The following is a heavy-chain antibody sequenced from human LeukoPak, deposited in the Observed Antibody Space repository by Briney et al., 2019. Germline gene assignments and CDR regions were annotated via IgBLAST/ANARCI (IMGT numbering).Heavy chain of an antibody. J-gene: IGHJ4*02. CDR1: GFTFSSYG. Sequence: GGSLRLSCAASGFTFSSYGMHWVRQAPGKGLEWVAVISYDGSNKYYADSVKGRFTISRDNSKNTLYLQMNSLRAEDTAVYYCARDRNAILDYWGQGTLVTVSS. CDR2: ISYDGSNK. D-gene: IGHD2-8*01. CDR3: ARDRNAILDY. V-gene: IGHV3-30*03.